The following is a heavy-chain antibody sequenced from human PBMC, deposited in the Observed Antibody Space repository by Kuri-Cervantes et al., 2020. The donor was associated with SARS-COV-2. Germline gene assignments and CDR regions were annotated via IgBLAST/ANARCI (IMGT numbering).Heavy chain of an antibody. CDR2: ISSISSTI. CDR1: GFTFSSYS. V-gene: IGHV3-48*01. D-gene: IGHD2-2*02. Sequence: GGFLRLSVPASGFTFSSYSMNWVRQAPGKGLEGFSYISSISSTIYYADSVKGRFTISRDNAKNSLYLQMNSLRAEDTAVYYCARAVGGCSSTSCYSIPRWYFDLWGRGTLVTVSS. CDR3: ARAVGGCSSTSCYSIPRWYFDL. J-gene: IGHJ2*01.